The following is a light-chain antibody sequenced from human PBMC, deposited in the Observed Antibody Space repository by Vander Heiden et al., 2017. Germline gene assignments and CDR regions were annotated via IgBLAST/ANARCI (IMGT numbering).Light chain of an antibody. CDR3: SSYTSSSTPLV. V-gene: IGLV2-14*01. CDR2: EVS. Sequence: QSALTQPASVSGSPGQSLTISCTGTSSDVDGYNYVSWYQQHPGKAPKLMIYEVSNRPSGVSNRFSGSKSGNTASLTISGLQAEDEADYYCSSYTSSSTPLVFGTGTKVTVL. J-gene: IGLJ1*01. CDR1: SSDVDGYNY.